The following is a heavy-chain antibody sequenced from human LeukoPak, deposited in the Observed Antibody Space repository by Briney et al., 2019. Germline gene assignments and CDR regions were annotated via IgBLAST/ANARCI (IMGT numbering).Heavy chain of an antibody. CDR3: ARVGGRGWELPHSYFDY. CDR1: GYTFTGYH. J-gene: IGHJ4*02. Sequence: ASVKVSCKASGYTFTGYHMHWVRQAPGQGLEWMGWINPDSGGTDYAQKFQGRVTMTRDTSISTAYMELSRLRSDDTAVYYCARVGGRGWELPHSYFDYWGQGTLVTVSS. CDR2: INPDSGGT. V-gene: IGHV1-2*02. D-gene: IGHD1-26*01.